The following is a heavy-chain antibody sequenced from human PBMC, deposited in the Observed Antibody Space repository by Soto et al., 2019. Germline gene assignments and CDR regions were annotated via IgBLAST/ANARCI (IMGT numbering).Heavy chain of an antibody. Sequence: ASVKVSCKASGGTFNSYGISWVRQAPGQGLEWMGWISPYNGKTTYAQKVQGRVTMATDTSTSTAYMELRGLRSDDTAVYYCARVDDYVWGSFRPWGQGTQVTVSS. CDR1: GGTFNSYG. CDR3: ARVDDYVWGSFRP. D-gene: IGHD3-16*02. J-gene: IGHJ4*02. CDR2: ISPYNGKT. V-gene: IGHV1-18*01.